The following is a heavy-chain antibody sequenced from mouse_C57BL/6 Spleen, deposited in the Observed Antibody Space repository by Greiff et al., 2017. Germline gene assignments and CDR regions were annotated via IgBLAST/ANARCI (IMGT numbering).Heavy chain of an antibody. J-gene: IGHJ4*01. V-gene: IGHV1-53*01. D-gene: IGHD1-1*01. CDR3: AVPYYYGSSPFYAMDY. CDR2: INPSNGGT. Sequence: QVQLKQPGTELVKPGASVKLSCKAPGYTFTSYWMHWVKQRPGQGLEWIGNINPSNGGTNYNEKFKSKATLTVDKSSSTAYMQLSSLTSEDSAVYYCAVPYYYGSSPFYAMDYWGQGTSVTVSS. CDR1: GYTFTSYW.